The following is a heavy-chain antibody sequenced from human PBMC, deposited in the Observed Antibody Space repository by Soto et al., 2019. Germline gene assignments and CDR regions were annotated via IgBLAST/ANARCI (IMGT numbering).Heavy chain of an antibody. CDR2: IYSSGST. J-gene: IGHJ4*02. D-gene: IGHD6-13*01. CDR1: SGPFSNYY. V-gene: IGHV4-4*07. CDR3: AAGPAADYFDY. Sequence: PSETLSLTCTVSSGPFSNYYWSGIWQPAGRGLEWIGRIYSSGSTLYNPSIKSRVTMSVYTSKNQISLKLSSVTVADTAAYYCAAGPAADYFDYSGQGSLVTVSS.